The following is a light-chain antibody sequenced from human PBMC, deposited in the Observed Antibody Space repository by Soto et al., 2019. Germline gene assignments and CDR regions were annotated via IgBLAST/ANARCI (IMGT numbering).Light chain of an antibody. J-gene: IGKJ5*01. CDR3: QQSYSSPRIT. Sequence: DSQMTQSPSSLSASVGDRVTITFRAIQSINTYLNWYQQKPGKAPKLLIYAASSLQSGVPSRFSGSGSGTDFTLTISSLQLEDFATFYCQQSYSSPRITFGQGTRLEIK. CDR2: AAS. V-gene: IGKV1-39*01. CDR1: QSINTY.